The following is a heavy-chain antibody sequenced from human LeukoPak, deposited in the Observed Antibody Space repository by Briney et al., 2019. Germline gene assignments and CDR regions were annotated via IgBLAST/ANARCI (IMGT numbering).Heavy chain of an antibody. CDR2: ISSSSSTI. CDR3: ARGYCSGGSCDEWFDP. D-gene: IGHD2-15*01. J-gene: IGHJ5*02. V-gene: IGHV3-48*02. Sequence: PGGSLRLSCAASGFTFSSYSMNWVRQAPGTGLEWVPYISSSSSTIYYADSVKGRFTISRDNAKNSLYLQMNSLRDEDTAVYYCARGYCSGGSCDEWFDPWGQGTLVTVSS. CDR1: GFTFSSYS.